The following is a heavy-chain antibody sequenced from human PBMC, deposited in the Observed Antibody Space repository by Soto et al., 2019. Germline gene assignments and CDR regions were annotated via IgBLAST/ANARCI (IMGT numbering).Heavy chain of an antibody. V-gene: IGHV3-30*03. D-gene: IGHD1-1*01. J-gene: IGHJ6*02. CDR2: ITYDGTYD. CDR1: GFVFRNHG. CDR3: AGGRGANNWANYFGLDV. Sequence: QAHLESSGGGVVQPGTSLRLSCSGSGFVFRNHGMHWVRQAPGKGLEWVALITYDGTYDHYAAAVKGRFTISRDDERAKVSLEMGRLRLDETAVYYRAGGRGANNWANYFGLDVWGPGTSGTVPS.